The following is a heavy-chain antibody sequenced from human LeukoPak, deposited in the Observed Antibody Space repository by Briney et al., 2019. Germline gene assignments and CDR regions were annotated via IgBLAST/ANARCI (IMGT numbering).Heavy chain of an antibody. Sequence: SVKVSCKASGYTFTSYGISWVRQAPGQGLEWMGWISAYNGNTNYAQKLQGRVTMTTDTSTSTAYMELRGLRSDDTAVYYCARASIAAAGTPYDYWGQGTLVTVSS. CDR3: ARASIAAAGTPYDY. CDR1: GYTFTSYG. V-gene: IGHV1-18*01. J-gene: IGHJ4*02. CDR2: ISAYNGNT. D-gene: IGHD6-13*01.